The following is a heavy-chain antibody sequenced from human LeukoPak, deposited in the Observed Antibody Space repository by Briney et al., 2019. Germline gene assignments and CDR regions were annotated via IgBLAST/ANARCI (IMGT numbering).Heavy chain of an antibody. J-gene: IGHJ3*02. V-gene: IGHV3-69-1*01. CDR1: GFSFSSYE. D-gene: IGHD3-22*01. Sequence: GGSLRLSCAASGFSFSSYEMNWVRQAPGKGLQWVSGISSGGNTYYIDSVKGRFTISRDNAKNSLYLQMNSLRAEDTAVYYCARTRIFDRVAFDMWGPGTVVTVSS. CDR3: ARTRIFDRVAFDM. CDR2: ISSGGNT.